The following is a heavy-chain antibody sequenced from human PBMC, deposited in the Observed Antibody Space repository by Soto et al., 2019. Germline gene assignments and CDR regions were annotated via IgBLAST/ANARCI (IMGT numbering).Heavy chain of an antibody. J-gene: IGHJ4*02. Sequence: QTGGSLRLSCAASGLTFSDRYMDWVRQAPGKGLEWVGRIRKKTNSYTTEYAASVKGRFIISRDDSTNSLYLQMSSLKTEDTAVYYCTTVTTVDYYFDYWGQGTLVNVS. CDR3: TTVTTVDYYFDY. D-gene: IGHD4-17*01. CDR2: IRKKTNSYTT. CDR1: GLTFSDRY. V-gene: IGHV3-72*01.